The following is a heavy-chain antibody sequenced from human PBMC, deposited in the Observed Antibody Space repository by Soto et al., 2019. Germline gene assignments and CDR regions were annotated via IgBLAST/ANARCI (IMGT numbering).Heavy chain of an antibody. Sequence: GGSLRLSCAASGFTFDDYAMHWVRQAPGKGLEWVSGISWNSGSIGYADSVKGRFTISRDNAKNSLYLQMNSLRAEDTALYYCAKDSGYSYGFPDYWGQGTLVTVSS. CDR2: ISWNSGSI. CDR1: GFTFDDYA. J-gene: IGHJ4*02. V-gene: IGHV3-9*01. CDR3: AKDSGYSYGFPDY. D-gene: IGHD5-18*01.